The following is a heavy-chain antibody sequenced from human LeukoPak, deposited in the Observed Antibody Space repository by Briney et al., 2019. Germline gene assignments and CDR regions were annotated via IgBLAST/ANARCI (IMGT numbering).Heavy chain of an antibody. J-gene: IGHJ5*02. CDR1: GYTFTGYY. CDR2: INPNSGGT. Sequence: ASVKVSCKASGYTFTGYYMHWVRQAPGQGLEWMGWINPNSGGTNYAQKFQGRVTMTRDTSISTAYMELSRLRSDDTAVCYCARVTPGHNWFDPWGQGTLVTVSS. CDR3: ARVTPGHNWFDP. V-gene: IGHV1-2*02.